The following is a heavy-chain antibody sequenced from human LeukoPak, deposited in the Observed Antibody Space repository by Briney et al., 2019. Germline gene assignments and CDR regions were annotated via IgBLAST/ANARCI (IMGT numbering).Heavy chain of an antibody. D-gene: IGHD3-22*01. Sequence: ASVKVSCKVSGYTLTELSMHWVRQAPGKGLEWIGGFDPEDGETIYAQKFQGRVTMTEDTSTDTAYMELSSLRSEDTAVYYCATSSGYYYGWFDPWGQGTLVTVSS. CDR2: FDPEDGET. J-gene: IGHJ5*02. CDR1: GYTLTELS. CDR3: ATSSGYYYGWFDP. V-gene: IGHV1-24*01.